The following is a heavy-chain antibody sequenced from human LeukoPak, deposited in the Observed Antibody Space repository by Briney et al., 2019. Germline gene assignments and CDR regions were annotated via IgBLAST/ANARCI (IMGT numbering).Heavy chain of an antibody. CDR1: GFTFRSYS. D-gene: IGHD2-15*01. CDR3: ARCRGGSCYSSGYFDS. J-gene: IGHJ4*02. CDR2: ISSTGSSI. V-gene: IGHV3-21*01. Sequence: PGGSLRLSCADSGFTFRSYSMNWVRQAPGKGLEWVSSISSTGSSIYYADSVKGRFTISRDNAKNSLFLQMDSLRAEDTAAFYCARCRGGSCYSSGYFDSWGQGTLVTVSS.